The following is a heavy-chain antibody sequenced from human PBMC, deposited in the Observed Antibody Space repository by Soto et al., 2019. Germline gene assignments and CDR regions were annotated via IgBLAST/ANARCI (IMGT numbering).Heavy chain of an antibody. CDR2: INPRGRST. V-gene: IGHV1-46*01. Sequence: ASVKVSCKAAGYTFTSYYMHWVRQAHGQGLEWMGRINPRGRSTSYAQKFQGRVTITRHTSANTAYMELSSLRSEDTAVYYCARDRVDIVATLHRGGLYSYYYTDVWGKGTTVTVSS. CDR1: GYTFTSYY. CDR3: ARDRVDIVATLHRGGLYSYYYTDV. D-gene: IGHD5-12*01. J-gene: IGHJ6*03.